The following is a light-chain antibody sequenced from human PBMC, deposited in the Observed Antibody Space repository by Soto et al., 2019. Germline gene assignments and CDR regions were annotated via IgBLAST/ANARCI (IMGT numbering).Light chain of an antibody. V-gene: IGKV1-5*03. J-gene: IGKJ1*01. CDR1: QSVDTC. Sequence: DIQMTQSPSTLSASVGDRVTITCRASQSVDTCLAWYQQKPGKAPHLLIYKASSLETGVPSRFSGSGSVTEFPLTIHSLQPDDFATYYCQQFYRYPWTFGQGTKVEIK. CDR3: QQFYRYPWT. CDR2: KAS.